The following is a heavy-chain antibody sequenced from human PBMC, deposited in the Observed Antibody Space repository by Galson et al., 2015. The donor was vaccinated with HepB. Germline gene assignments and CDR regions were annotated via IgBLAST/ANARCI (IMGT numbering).Heavy chain of an antibody. CDR2: INHSGST. D-gene: IGHD6-13*01. V-gene: IGHV4-34*01. CDR1: GGSFSGYY. J-gene: IGHJ6*02. CDR3: ASCRKAAGVYYYYYGMDV. Sequence: TLSLTCAVYGGSFSGYYWSWIRQPPGKGLEWIGEINHSGSTNYNPSLKSRVTISVDTSKNQFSLKLSSVTAADTAVYYCASCRKAAGVYYYYYGMDVWGQGTTVTVSS.